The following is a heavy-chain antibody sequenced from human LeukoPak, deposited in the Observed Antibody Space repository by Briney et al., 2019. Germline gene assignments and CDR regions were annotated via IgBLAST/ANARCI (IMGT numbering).Heavy chain of an antibody. D-gene: IGHD3-3*01. Sequence: ASVKASCKASGYTFTSYGISWVRQAPGQGLEWMGWISAYNGNTNYAQKLQGRVTMTTDTSTSTAYMELRSLRSGDTAVYYCARDAYDFWSVAHMDVWGKGTTVTVSS. CDR1: GYTFTSYG. J-gene: IGHJ6*03. V-gene: IGHV1-18*01. CDR2: ISAYNGNT. CDR3: ARDAYDFWSVAHMDV.